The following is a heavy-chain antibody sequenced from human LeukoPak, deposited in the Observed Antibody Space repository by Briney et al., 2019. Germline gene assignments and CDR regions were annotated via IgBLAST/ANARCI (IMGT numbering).Heavy chain of an antibody. CDR3: ARDNGFSNYDY. Sequence: AGGSLRLSCAASGFTFISYWMHWVRQAPGEGLVWVSRINSDGTSTTYADSVKGRFTISRDNAKDTLYLQMNSLRADDTAMYYCARDNGFSNYDYWGQGTLVTVSS. D-gene: IGHD2-8*01. V-gene: IGHV3-74*01. J-gene: IGHJ4*02. CDR2: INSDGTST. CDR1: GFTFISYW.